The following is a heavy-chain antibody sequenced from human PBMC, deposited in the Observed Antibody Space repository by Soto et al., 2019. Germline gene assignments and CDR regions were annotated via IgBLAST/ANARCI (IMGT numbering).Heavy chain of an antibody. CDR1: GFTFSDYY. J-gene: IGHJ4*02. Sequence: GGSLRLSCAASGFTFSDYYMSWIRQAPGKGLEWVSYISSSGSTIYYADSVKGRFTISRDNAKNSLYLQMNSLRAEDTAVYYCARDGSSWPPKPASTRNDYWGQGTLVTVSS. D-gene: IGHD6-13*01. CDR3: ARDGSSWPPKPASTRNDY. CDR2: ISSSGSTI. V-gene: IGHV3-11*01.